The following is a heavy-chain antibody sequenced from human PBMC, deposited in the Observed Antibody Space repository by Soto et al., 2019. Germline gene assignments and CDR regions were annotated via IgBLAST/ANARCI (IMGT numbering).Heavy chain of an antibody. V-gene: IGHV1-2*04. D-gene: IGHD3-3*01. CDR2: INPNSGGT. CDR3: ARAGVFGVVTPYTCFDP. CDR1: GYTFTGYY. J-gene: IGHJ5*02. Sequence: GASVKVSCKASGYTFTGYYMHWVRQAPGQGLEWMGWINPNSGGTNYAQKFQGWVTMTRDTSISTAYMELSRLRSDDTAVYYCARAGVFGVVTPYTCFDPWGQGTLVTVSS.